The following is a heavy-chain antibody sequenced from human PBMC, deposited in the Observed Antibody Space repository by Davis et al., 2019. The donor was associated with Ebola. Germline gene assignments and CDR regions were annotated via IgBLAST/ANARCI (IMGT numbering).Heavy chain of an antibody. D-gene: IGHD4-23*01. CDR3: AKRDSGWESNSFSQLNSYYFDY. CDR1: GFTFSSYA. Sequence: PGGSLRLSCAASGFTFSSYAMSWVRQAPGKGLEWVSVISGSGGSTYYADSVKGRFTISRDNSKNTLYLQMNSLRAEDTAVYYCAKRDSGWESNSFSQLNSYYFDYWGQGTLVTVSS. CDR2: ISGSGGST. J-gene: IGHJ4*02. V-gene: IGHV3-23*01.